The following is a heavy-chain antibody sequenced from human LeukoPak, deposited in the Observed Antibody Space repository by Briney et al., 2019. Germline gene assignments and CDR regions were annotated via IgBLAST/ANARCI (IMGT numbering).Heavy chain of an antibody. CDR1: GFAFSFYW. V-gene: IGHV3-7*01. J-gene: IGHJ4*02. CDR2: IKQDGSEK. Sequence: GGSLRLACAASGFAFSFYWMRWVRQAPGMGLGWVANIKQDGSEKYYVDSVKGRFTISRDNARNSVYLQMNSLRAEATAVYYCARDPYDSWGQGTLVTVSS. CDR3: ARDPYDS.